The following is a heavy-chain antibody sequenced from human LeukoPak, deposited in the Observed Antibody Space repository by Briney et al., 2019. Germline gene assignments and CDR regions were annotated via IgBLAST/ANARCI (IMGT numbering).Heavy chain of an antibody. V-gene: IGHV3-23*01. J-gene: IGHJ4*02. Sequence: TGGSLRLSCAASRFTFSNYAMSWVRQAPGKGLEWVSAITGNGDYTDYADSVKGRFTISRDNSKNTAYLQMNSLRSEDTAVYYCAKRSGINYGYFDSWGQGTLVTVSS. CDR1: RFTFSNYA. CDR3: AKRSGINYGYFDS. D-gene: IGHD1-26*01. CDR2: ITGNGDYT.